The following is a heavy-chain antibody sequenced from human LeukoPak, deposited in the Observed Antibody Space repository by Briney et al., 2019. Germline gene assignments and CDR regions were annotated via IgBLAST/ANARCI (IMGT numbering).Heavy chain of an antibody. J-gene: IGHJ4*02. D-gene: IGHD5-12*01. CDR1: GFTFSGSA. CDR2: IRSKANSYAT. V-gene: IGHV3-73*01. Sequence: GGSLRLSCAASGFTFSGSAMHWVREASGKGLEWVGRIRSKANSYATAYAASVKGRFTISRDDSKNTAYLQMNSLKTEDTAAYYCTSSGGYDYYWGQGTMVTVSS. CDR3: TSSGGYDYY.